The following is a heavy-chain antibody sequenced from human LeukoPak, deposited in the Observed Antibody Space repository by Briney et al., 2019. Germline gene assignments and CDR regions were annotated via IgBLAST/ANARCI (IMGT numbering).Heavy chain of an antibody. Sequence: ASVKVSCKASGYTFTGYYMHWVRQAPGQGLEWMGWINPNSGDTNYAQKFQGRVTTTRDTSITTAYMELDRVTSDGTALYYCARAGDYGDYCCWGQGTLVTVSS. CDR1: GYTFTGYY. CDR3: ARAGDYGDYCC. D-gene: IGHD4-17*01. CDR2: INPNSGDT. V-gene: IGHV1-2*02. J-gene: IGHJ4*02.